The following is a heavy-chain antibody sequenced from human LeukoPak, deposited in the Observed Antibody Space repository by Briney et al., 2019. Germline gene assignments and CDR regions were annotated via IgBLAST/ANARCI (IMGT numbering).Heavy chain of an antibody. CDR2: IFPGDSDT. D-gene: IGHD4-17*01. CDR3: VRRAQIYGGDWFDP. CDR1: GYSFTSYW. V-gene: IGHV5-51*01. Sequence: GESLKISCQGSGYSFTSYWIGWVRQMPGKGLEWTGFIFPGDSDTRYSPSFQGQVTISADRSISAAYLQWSSLKASDTAIYYCVRRAQIYGGDWFDPWGQGTLVTVSS. J-gene: IGHJ5*02.